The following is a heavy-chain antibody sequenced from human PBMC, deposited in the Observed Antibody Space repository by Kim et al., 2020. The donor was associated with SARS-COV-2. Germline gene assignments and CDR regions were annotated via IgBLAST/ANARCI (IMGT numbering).Heavy chain of an antibody. CDR2: ISSSGSSM. D-gene: IGHD2-2*01. CDR1: GFTFSSYS. J-gene: IGHJ4*02. Sequence: GGSLRLSCAASGFTFSSYSMNWVRQTPGKELEWVSAISSSGSSMYYADSVMGRFTISRDNARNSLFLQMNSLRAEDTAVYYCARDGGDRTNCYWNYWGQGTLVTVSS. CDR3: ARDGGDRTNCYWNY. V-gene: IGHV3-21*01.